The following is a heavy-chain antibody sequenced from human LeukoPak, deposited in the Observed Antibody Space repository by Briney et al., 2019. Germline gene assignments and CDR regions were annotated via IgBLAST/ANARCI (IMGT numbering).Heavy chain of an antibody. CDR3: ARRPLGFISAWDNCYFDT. CDR1: GFSLSTSGVG. D-gene: IGHD6-25*01. CDR2: IYWDNDR. J-gene: IGHJ4*03. Sequence: SGPTLVKPTQTLTLTCTFSGFSLSTSGVGVGWVRQPPGKALEWHAVIYWDNDRRYSPSLKNRLTITKDTSKNQVVLTMTNMDPGDTATYYCARRPLGFISAWDNCYFDTWAPGTLVTVSS. V-gene: IGHV2-5*02.